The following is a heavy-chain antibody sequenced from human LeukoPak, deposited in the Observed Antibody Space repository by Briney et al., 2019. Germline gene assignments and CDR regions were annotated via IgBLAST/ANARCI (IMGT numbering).Heavy chain of an antibody. CDR2: MNQDGSGK. CDR3: ARDNDRKDDS. CDR1: GFTFGDYA. D-gene: IGHD3-16*01. J-gene: IGHJ5*02. V-gene: IGHV3-7*01. Sequence: GGSLRLSCTASGFTFGDYAMSWFRQAPGKGLEWVANMNQDGSGKYYVDSVKGRFAISRDNAKNSLYLQMNNLRVEDTAVYYCARDNDRKDDSWGQGTLVTVSS.